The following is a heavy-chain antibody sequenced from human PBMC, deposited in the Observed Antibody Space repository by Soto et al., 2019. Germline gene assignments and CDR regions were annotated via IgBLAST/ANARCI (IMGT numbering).Heavy chain of an antibody. CDR2: TSYDGSSK. CDR3: VRERTTYYYDSSGPAFDI. D-gene: IGHD3-22*01. Sequence: QVQLVESGGGVVQPGRSLRLSCAPSGFTFSSHAMHWVRQAPGKGLEWVAVTSYDGSSKNYADSVKGRFTISRDNSKNTRYLQMNRLRTEDTAVYYCVRERTTYYYDSSGPAFDIWGQGTMVTVSS. V-gene: IGHV3-30*04. CDR1: GFTFSSHA. J-gene: IGHJ3*02.